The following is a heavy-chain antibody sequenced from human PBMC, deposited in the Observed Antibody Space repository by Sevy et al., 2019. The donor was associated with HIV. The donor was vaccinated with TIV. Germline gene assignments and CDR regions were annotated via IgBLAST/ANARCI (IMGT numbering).Heavy chain of an antibody. D-gene: IGHD3-22*01. J-gene: IGHJ6*02. CDR1: GYTFTSYD. V-gene: IGHV1-8*03. CDR2: MNPNSGNT. Sequence: ASVKVSCKASGYTFTSYDINWVRQATGQGLEWMGWMNPNSGNTGYAQKFQGRVTITRNTSISTAHMELSSLRSEDTAVYYCARGYHSSGYYWYYYYYGMDVWGQGTTVTVSS. CDR3: ARGYHSSGYYWYYYYYGMDV.